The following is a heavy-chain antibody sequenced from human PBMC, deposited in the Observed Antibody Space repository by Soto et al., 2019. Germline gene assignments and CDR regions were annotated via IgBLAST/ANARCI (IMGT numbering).Heavy chain of an antibody. CDR3: AKRTVGWYFDL. D-gene: IGHD4-17*01. CDR2: ISGSGGST. Sequence: EVQLLESGGGLVQPGGSLRLSCAASGFTFSSYAMNWVRQAPGKGLEWVSVISGSGGSTYYADAVKGRFTISRDNSKNRLYLQMNSLRAEDTAVYYCAKRTVGWYFDLWGRDTLVTVSS. CDR1: GFTFSSYA. V-gene: IGHV3-23*01. J-gene: IGHJ2*01.